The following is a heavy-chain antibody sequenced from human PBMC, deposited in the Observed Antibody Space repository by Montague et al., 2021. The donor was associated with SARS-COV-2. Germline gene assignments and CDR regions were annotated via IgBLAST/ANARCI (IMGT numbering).Heavy chain of an antibody. CDR1: GFSRSTSGMC. CDR3: ARMPDQVWLDY. D-gene: IGHD5-18*01. J-gene: IGHJ4*02. Sequence: PALVKPTQTLTLTCTFSGFSRSTSGMCVSWIRQPPGKALEWLAVIDWDDDKSYSTSLKTRLTISKDTSKNQVALTMTNMDPVDTATYYCARMPDQVWLDYWGQGILVTVSS. CDR2: IDWDDDK. V-gene: IGHV2-70*01.